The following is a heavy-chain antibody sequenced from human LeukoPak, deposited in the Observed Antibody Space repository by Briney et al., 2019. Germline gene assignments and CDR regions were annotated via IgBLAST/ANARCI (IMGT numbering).Heavy chain of an antibody. Sequence: GGSLRLSCAASGFTFSSYAMSWVRQAPGKGLEWVSAISGSGGSTYYADSVKGRFTISRGNSKNTLYLQMNSLRAEDTAVYYCAKDTLWFGELLGALDPWGQGTLVTVSS. D-gene: IGHD3-10*01. J-gene: IGHJ5*02. V-gene: IGHV3-23*01. CDR1: GFTFSSYA. CDR2: ISGSGGST. CDR3: AKDTLWFGELLGALDP.